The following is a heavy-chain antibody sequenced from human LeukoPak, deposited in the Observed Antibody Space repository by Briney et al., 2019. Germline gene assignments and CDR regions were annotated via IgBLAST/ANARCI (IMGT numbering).Heavy chain of an antibody. CDR3: ARGARDYYDFWSGYYTYYYYYMDV. CDR2: IGTAGDT. D-gene: IGHD3-3*01. J-gene: IGHJ6*03. CDR1: GFTFSSYD. Sequence: GGSLRLSCAASGFTFSSYDMHWVRQATGKGLEWVSAIGTAGDTYYPGSVKGRFTISRENAKNSLYLQVNSLRAGDTAVYYCARGARDYYDFWSGYYTYYYYYMDVWGKGTTVTVYS. V-gene: IGHV3-13*01.